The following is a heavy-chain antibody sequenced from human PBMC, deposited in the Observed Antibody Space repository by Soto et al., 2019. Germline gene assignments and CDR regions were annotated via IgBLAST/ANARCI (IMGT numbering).Heavy chain of an antibody. CDR3: AKDRRYSLYCGGDCYYYGMDV. V-gene: IGHV3-9*01. J-gene: IGHJ6*02. D-gene: IGHD2-21*01. Sequence: GGSLRLSCAASGFTFDDYAMHWVRQAPGKGLEWVSGISWNSGSIGYADSVKGRFTISRDNAKNSLYLQMNSLRAEDPALYYCAKDRRYSLYCGGDCYYYGMDVWGQGTTVTVSS. CDR1: GFTFDDYA. CDR2: ISWNSGSI.